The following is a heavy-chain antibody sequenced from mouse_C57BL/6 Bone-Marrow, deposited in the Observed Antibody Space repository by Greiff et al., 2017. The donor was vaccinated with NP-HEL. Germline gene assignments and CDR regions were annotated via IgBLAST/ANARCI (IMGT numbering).Heavy chain of an antibody. J-gene: IGHJ2*01. V-gene: IGHV1-64*01. D-gene: IGHD1-1*01. CDR2: IHPNSGST. Sequence: QVQLQQPGAELVKPGASVKLSCKASGYTFTSYWMHWVKQRPGQGLEWIGMIHPNSGSTNYNEKFKSKATLTVDKSSSTAYMQLSSLTSEDSAVYYCASGDYYYGSSLYFDYWGQGTTLTVSS. CDR3: ASGDYYYGSSLYFDY. CDR1: GYTFTSYW.